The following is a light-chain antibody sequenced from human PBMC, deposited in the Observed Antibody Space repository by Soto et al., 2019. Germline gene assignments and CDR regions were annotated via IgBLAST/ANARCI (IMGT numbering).Light chain of an antibody. V-gene: IGKV2-28*01. CDR3: MQALQTSTWT. CDR2: LGS. CDR1: QSLLHSNGYNY. Sequence: IVMTQSPLSLPVTPGEPASISCRSSQSLLHSNGYNYLDWYLQTPGQSPQLLLYLGSNRASGVPDRFSGSGSGTDFTLKISRVEDEDVEDYYSMQALQTSTWTFGQGTKVDIK. J-gene: IGKJ1*01.